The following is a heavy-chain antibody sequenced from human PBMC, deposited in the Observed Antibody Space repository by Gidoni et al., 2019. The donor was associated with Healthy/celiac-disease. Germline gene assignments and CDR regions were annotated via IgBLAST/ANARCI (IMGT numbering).Heavy chain of an antibody. V-gene: IGHV3-23*01. CDR1: GFTFISYA. CDR2: ISGSGART. Sequence: EVQLLESGGGMVHPGGSLSRSCAASGFTFISYALSLVRQAPGKGLEWLSAISGSGARTYYADSVKGRFTISRDNSKNTLYRQMNSLRAEDTAVYYCANDTPTYCSSTSCYKGFDYWGQGTLVTVSS. D-gene: IGHD2-2*02. J-gene: IGHJ4*02. CDR3: ANDTPTYCSSTSCYKGFDY.